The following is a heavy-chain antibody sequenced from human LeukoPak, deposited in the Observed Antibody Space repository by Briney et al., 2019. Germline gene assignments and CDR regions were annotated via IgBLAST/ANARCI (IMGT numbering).Heavy chain of an antibody. J-gene: IGHJ6*02. D-gene: IGHD3-10*01. CDR3: ARGYGSGSYSPYYYYGMDV. CDR1: GGSFSGYY. V-gene: IGHV4-34*01. CDR2: INHSGST. Sequence: SQTLPLTCAVYGGSFSGYYWSWIRQPPGKGLEWIGEINHSGSTNYNPSLKSRVTISVDTSKNKFSLKLSSVTAADTAVYYCARGYGSGSYSPYYYYGMDVWGQGTTVTVSS.